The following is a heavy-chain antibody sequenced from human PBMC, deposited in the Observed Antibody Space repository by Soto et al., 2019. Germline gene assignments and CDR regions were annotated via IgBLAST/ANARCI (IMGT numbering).Heavy chain of an antibody. CDR1: GGSISSYY. Sequence: PSETLSLTCTDSGGSISSYYWSWIRQPPGKGLEWIGYIYYSGSTNYNPSLKSRVTISVDTSKNQFSLKLSSVTAADTAVYYCARVRVVVPAANYYFDYWGQGTLVTVSS. CDR3: ARVRVVVPAANYYFDY. J-gene: IGHJ4*02. V-gene: IGHV4-59*01. CDR2: IYYSGST. D-gene: IGHD2-2*01.